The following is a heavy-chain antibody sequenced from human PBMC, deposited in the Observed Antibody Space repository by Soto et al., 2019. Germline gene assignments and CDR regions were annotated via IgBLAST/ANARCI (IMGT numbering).Heavy chain of an antibody. D-gene: IGHD2-15*01. CDR2: IWYDGSNK. CDR1: GFTFSSYG. CDR3: GREWRWIRPGGKVDF. Sequence: QVQLVESGGGVVQPGRSLRLSCAASGFTFSSYGMHWVRQAPGKGLEWVTVIWYDGSNKYYADSVKGRFTISRDNSKKHVELQMNRLGGEGKAGYYCGREWRWIRPGGKVDFWGQGTPVHLPS. J-gene: IGHJ4*02. V-gene: IGHV3-33*01.